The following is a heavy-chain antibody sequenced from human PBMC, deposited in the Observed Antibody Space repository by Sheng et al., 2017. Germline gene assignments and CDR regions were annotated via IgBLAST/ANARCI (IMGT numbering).Heavy chain of an antibody. V-gene: IGHV3-11*04. D-gene: IGHD6-13*01. CDR3: ARSYSSSLLFDY. CDR1: GFTASGSY. J-gene: IGHJ4*02. Sequence: VQLVESGGGLIQPGGSLRLSCAASGFTASGSYMSWVRQAPGKGLEWVSYITGSGRTIYYADSVKGRFTISRDNAKNSLYLQMDSLRVEDTALYYCARSYSSSLLFDYWGQGTLVTVSS. CDR2: ITGSGRTI.